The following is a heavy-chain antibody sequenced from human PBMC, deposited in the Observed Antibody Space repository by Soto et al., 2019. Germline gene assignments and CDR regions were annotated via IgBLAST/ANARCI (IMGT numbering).Heavy chain of an antibody. V-gene: IGHV4-34*01. Sequence: SETLSLTCAVYGGSFSGHYWSWIRQPPGKGLEWIGEINHSGSTNYNPSLKSRVTISVDTSKNQFSLKLSSVTAADTAVYYCARGNTAMATGYFDYWGQGTLVTVSS. CDR3: ARGNTAMATGYFDY. CDR2: INHSGST. CDR1: GGSFSGHY. J-gene: IGHJ4*02. D-gene: IGHD5-18*01.